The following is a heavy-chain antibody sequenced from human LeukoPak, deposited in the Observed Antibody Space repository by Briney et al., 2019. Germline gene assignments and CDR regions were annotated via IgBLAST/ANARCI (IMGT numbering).Heavy chain of an antibody. J-gene: IGHJ6*02. CDR1: GFTFSSYG. V-gene: IGHV3-33*01. CDR3: ATGYVDHDYYGMDV. D-gene: IGHD1-1*01. CDR2: IWYDGSNE. Sequence: GGSLRLSCAASGFTFSSYGMHWVRQAPGKGLEWVAVIWYDGSNEYYVDSVKGRFTISRDNSKNTLYLQMNSLRAEDTAVYYCATGYVDHDYYGMDVWGQGTTVTVSS.